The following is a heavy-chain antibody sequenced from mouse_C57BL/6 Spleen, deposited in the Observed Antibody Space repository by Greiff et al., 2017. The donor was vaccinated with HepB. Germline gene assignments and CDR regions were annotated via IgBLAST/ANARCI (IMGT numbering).Heavy chain of an antibody. D-gene: IGHD2-1*01. V-gene: IGHV14-1*01. J-gene: IGHJ3*01. Sequence: VQLQQSGAELVRPGASVKLSCTASGFNFKDYYMHWVKQRPEQGLEWIGRIDPEDGDTEYAPKFQGKATMTADTSSNTAYLQLSSLTSEDTAVYYCTTWGYGNSAWFAYWGQGTLVTVSA. CDR2: IDPEDGDT. CDR1: GFNFKDYY. CDR3: TTWGYGNSAWFAY.